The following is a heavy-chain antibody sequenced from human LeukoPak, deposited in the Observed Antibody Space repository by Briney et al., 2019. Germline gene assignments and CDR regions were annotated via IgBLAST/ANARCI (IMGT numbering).Heavy chain of an antibody. CDR3: ARGGKTTPFYYYYGMDV. V-gene: IGHV1-18*01. CDR2: INPYSGNT. Sequence: ASVTVSCKASGYTLSNYAMSWVRQAPGQGLEWMGYINPYSGNTDYAKKFQGRVTMSTDTSTSIAYMELRGLTLDDTAVYFCARGGKTTPFYYYYGMDVWGQGTTVTVSS. J-gene: IGHJ6*02. D-gene: IGHD4-11*01. CDR1: GYTLSNYA.